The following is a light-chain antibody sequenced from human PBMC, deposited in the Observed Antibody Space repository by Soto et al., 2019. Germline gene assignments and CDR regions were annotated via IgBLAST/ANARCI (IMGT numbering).Light chain of an antibody. Sequence: SALTQPASLSGSPGQSITISCTGTSSDIGAYDYVSWFQQHPGKAPKLMISEVNNRPSGVSNRFSGSKSGNTAYLTISGLQVEDEAEYFCSSYTAYRTYVFGTGTKVTV. CDR1: SSDIGAYDY. CDR2: EVN. V-gene: IGLV2-14*01. J-gene: IGLJ1*01. CDR3: SSYTAYRTYV.